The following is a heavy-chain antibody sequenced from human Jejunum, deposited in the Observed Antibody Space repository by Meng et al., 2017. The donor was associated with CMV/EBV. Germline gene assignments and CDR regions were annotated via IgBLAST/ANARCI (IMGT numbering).Heavy chain of an antibody. CDR3: AKWVVTPGVLYYLNV. V-gene: IGHV3-7*01. J-gene: IGHJ6*02. CDR2: IKGDGSGE. D-gene: IGHD2-21*02. Sequence: LSECWMSWVGQAQGKGVEGVANIKGDGSGEYAEDAVKGRFRMARDNSRKSLYLEMSNLRDEDTAGYDCAKWVVTPGVLYYLNVWSQGTEVTVSS. CDR1: LSECW.